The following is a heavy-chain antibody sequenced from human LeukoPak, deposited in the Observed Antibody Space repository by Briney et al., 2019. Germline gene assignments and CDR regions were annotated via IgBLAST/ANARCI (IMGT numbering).Heavy chain of an antibody. CDR2: INHSGST. J-gene: IGHJ4*02. V-gene: IGHV4-34*01. CDR1: GGSFSGYY. CDR3: ARGYYDSSGYDY. Sequence: KASETLSLTCAVYGGSFSGYYWSWIRQPPGKGLEWIGEINHSGSTNYNPSLKSRVTISVDTSKNQFSLKLSSVTAADTAVYYCARGYYDSSGYDYWGQGTLVTVSP. D-gene: IGHD3-22*01.